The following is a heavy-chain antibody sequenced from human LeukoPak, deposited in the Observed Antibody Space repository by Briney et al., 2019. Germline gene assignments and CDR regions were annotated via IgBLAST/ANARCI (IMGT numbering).Heavy chain of an antibody. D-gene: IGHD3-16*02. V-gene: IGHV3-23*01. Sequence: PGGSLRLSCAASGFTFSIYAMSWVRQAPGKGLEWVSAISGSGGSTYYADSVKGRFTISRDNSKNTLYLQMNSLRAEDTAVYYCAKAVTFGGVIELYYFDYWGQGTLVTVSS. CDR1: GFTFSIYA. CDR3: AKAVTFGGVIELYYFDY. J-gene: IGHJ4*02. CDR2: ISGSGGST.